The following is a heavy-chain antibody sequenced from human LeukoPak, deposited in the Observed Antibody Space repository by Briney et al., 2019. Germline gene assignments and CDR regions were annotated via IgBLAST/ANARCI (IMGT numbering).Heavy chain of an antibody. CDR2: IYYSGST. CDR1: GGSISSGGYY. J-gene: IGHJ4*02. Sequence: SETLSLTCTVSGGSISSGGYYWSWIRQHPGKGLEWIGYIYYSGSTYYNPSLKSRVTISVDTSKNQFSLKLSSVTAADTAVYYCARRGRLPRSGYFDYWGQGTLVTVSS. V-gene: IGHV4-31*03. CDR3: ARRGRLPRSGYFDY. D-gene: IGHD2-15*01.